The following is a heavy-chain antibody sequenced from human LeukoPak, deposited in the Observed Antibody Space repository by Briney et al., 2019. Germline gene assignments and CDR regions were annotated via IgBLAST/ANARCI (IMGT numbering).Heavy chain of an antibody. CDR3: ARAYCSSTRCSYYFDS. CDR1: GFTFDGYG. J-gene: IGHJ4*02. V-gene: IGHV3-21*01. Sequence: RSGGSLRLSCAASGFTFDGYGMNWVRQAPGKGLEWISSISSSSTYIYYADSVKGRFTISRDNAKNSLYLQMNSLRAEDTAVYYCARAYCSSTRCSYYFDSWGQGTLVTVSS. D-gene: IGHD2-2*01. CDR2: ISSSSTYI.